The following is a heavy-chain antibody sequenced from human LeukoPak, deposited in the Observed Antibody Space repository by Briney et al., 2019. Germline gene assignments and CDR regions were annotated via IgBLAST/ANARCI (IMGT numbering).Heavy chain of an antibody. CDR2: ISSSSSTI. Sequence: GGSLRLSCAASGFTFSSYSMNWVRQAPGKGLEWVSYISSSSSTIYYADSVKGRFTISRDNSKNTLYLQMNSLRAEDTAVYYCARDFEDFHYYYDSSGYSQIDYWGQGTLVTVSS. CDR3: ARDFEDFHYYYDSSGYSQIDY. V-gene: IGHV3-48*01. J-gene: IGHJ4*02. D-gene: IGHD3-22*01. CDR1: GFTFSSYS.